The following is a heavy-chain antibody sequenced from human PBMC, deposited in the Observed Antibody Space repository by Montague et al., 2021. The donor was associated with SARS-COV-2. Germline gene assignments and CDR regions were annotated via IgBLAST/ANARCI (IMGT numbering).Heavy chain of an antibody. J-gene: IGHJ4*02. Sequence: SETLSLTCAVYGGSFSGYYWTWIRQSPGKGLEWIAEINHSGTTNYNFNPSLRSRVTISVDTSKSQFSLKLTSVTAADTGVYYCARWDVQTLTLIGLRGRSAIDYWGQGTLVTVSS. CDR2: INHSGTT. D-gene: IGHD2-15*01. CDR3: ARWDVQTLTLIGLRGRSAIDY. V-gene: IGHV4-34*01. CDR1: GGSFSGYY.